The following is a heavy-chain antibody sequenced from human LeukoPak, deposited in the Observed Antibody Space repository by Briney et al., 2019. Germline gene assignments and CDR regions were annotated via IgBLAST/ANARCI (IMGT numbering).Heavy chain of an antibody. CDR2: INHSGST. Sequence: SETLSLTCAVYGWSFSGFYWRWIRQPPGRGLQWIGEINHSGSTNYNPSLKSRVTISVDTSKNQFSLNLSSVTAADTAVYYCARGKVPYEFWGQGTLVTVSS. D-gene: IGHD2-2*01. CDR3: ARGKVPYEF. J-gene: IGHJ4*02. V-gene: IGHV4-34*01. CDR1: GWSFSGFY.